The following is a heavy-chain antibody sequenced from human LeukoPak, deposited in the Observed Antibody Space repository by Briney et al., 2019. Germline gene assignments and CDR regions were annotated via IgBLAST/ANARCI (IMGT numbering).Heavy chain of an antibody. CDR3: AREAWHNWNDLDY. CDR2: INASNGNT. CDR1: GYTFTSYA. Sequence: GASGKVSCKASGYTFTSYAMHWGRHAPGQRLELMGWINASNGNTKYSQEVQGKVTITRDTSASTAYMELSRLRSEDTAVYYCAREAWHNWNDLDYWGQGTLVTVSS. D-gene: IGHD1-1*01. J-gene: IGHJ4*02. V-gene: IGHV1-3*01.